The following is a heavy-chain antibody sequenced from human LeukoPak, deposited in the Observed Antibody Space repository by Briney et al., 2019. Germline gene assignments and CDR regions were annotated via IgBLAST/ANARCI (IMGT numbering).Heavy chain of an antibody. Sequence: SETLSLTCTVSGGSISSGSYYWSWIRQPAGKGPEWIGRIYTSGSTNYNPSLKSRVTISVDTSKNQFSLKLSSVTAADTAVYYCARAPLGGDFWSGSYYFDYWGQGTLVTVSS. J-gene: IGHJ4*02. CDR2: IYTSGST. CDR3: ARAPLGGDFWSGSYYFDY. V-gene: IGHV4-61*02. D-gene: IGHD3-3*01. CDR1: GGSISSGSYY.